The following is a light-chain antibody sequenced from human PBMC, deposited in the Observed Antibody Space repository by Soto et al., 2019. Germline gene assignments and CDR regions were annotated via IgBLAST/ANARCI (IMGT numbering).Light chain of an antibody. CDR2: GAF. Sequence: EIVLTQSPGTLSLSPGERATLSCRASQSVSSSYLAWYQQKPGQAPRLLIYGAFSRVTGIPDRFSGSGSGTGFTLTISRLEPEDFEVYYCQQYGDSQINFGKGTRREI. V-gene: IGKV3-20*01. CDR1: QSVSSSY. CDR3: QQYGDSQIN. J-gene: IGKJ5*01.